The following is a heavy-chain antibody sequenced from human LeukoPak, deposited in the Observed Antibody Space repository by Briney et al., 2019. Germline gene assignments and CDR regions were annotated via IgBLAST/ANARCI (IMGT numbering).Heavy chain of an antibody. CDR3: ARDRGGMITFGGFDY. V-gene: IGHV3-11*06. CDR1: GFTFSDYY. Sequence: PGGSLRLSCAASGFTFSDYYMSWIRQAPGKGLEWVSYISSSSSYTNYADSVKGRFTISRDNAKNSLYLQMNSLRAEDTAVYYCARDRGGMITFGGFDYWGQGTLVTVSS. D-gene: IGHD3-16*01. J-gene: IGHJ4*02. CDR2: ISSSSSYT.